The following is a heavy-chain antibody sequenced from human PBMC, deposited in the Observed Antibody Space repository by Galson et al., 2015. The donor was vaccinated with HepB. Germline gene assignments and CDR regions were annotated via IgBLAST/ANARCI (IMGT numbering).Heavy chain of an antibody. D-gene: IGHD6-19*01. CDR3: AHSRRAAVAGFYYYYGTDV. J-gene: IGHJ6*02. CDR2: IYWDDGK. V-gene: IGHV2-5*02. Sequence: PALVKPTQTLTLTCTFSGFSLSTSGVGVGWIRQPPGKALEWLALIYWDDGKRYSPSLKSRLTITKDTSKNQVVLTMTNMDPGDTATYYCAHSRRAAVAGFYYYYGTDVWGQGTTVTVSS. CDR1: GFSLSTSGVG.